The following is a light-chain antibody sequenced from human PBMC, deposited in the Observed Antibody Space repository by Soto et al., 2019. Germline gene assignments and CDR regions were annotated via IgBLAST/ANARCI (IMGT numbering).Light chain of an antibody. J-gene: IGKJ1*01. Sequence: IVLTQSPGTLSLSPGDRATLSCRASQSVSSNYLAWYQQKPGQPPRLLIYDASTRATGIPARLSGSGSGTEFTLTIRSMQSEDFAVYYCQQYNNWRTFGQGTKVDIK. CDR3: QQYNNWRT. CDR1: QSVSSN. V-gene: IGKV3D-15*01. CDR2: DAS.